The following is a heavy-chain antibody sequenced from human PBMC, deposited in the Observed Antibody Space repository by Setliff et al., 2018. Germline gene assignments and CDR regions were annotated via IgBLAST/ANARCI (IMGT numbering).Heavy chain of an antibody. J-gene: IGHJ6*03. Sequence: ETLSLTCAVYGGSFSGYYWSWIRQPPGKGLEWIGEINHSGSTNYNPSLKSRVTISVDTSKNQFSLKLSSVTAADTAVYYCARAYSYYYYMDVWGKGTTVTVSS. CDR1: GGSFSGYY. V-gene: IGHV4-34*01. D-gene: IGHD4-4*01. CDR3: ARAYSYYYYMDV. CDR2: INHSGST.